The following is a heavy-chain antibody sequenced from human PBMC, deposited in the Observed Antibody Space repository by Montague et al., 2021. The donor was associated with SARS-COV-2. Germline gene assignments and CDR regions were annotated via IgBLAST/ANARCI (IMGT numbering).Heavy chain of an antibody. V-gene: IGHV4-38-2*02. CDR2: IYHSGTT. J-gene: IGHJ3*02. CDR1: GLSIGSGDY. CDR3: VREKAGGLRNVFDI. Sequence: SETLSLTCTVSGLSIGSGDYWGWIRQPPGKGLEWIGSIYHSGTTXXNPXXXSRLTMSIDTSTNQFSLRLTSVTAADTAVFFCVREKAGGLRNVFDIWGQGTTVTVSS.